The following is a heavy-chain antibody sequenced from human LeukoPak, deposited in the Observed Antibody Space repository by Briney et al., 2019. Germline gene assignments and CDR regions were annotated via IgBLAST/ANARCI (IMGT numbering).Heavy chain of an antibody. CDR1: GGSISGHY. V-gene: IGHV4-59*11. Sequence: PSETLSLTCNVSGGSISGHYWSWIRQPPGKRLEWIGYVYDSGSTNYNPSLSSRVTISLDTSKNQSSLKLTSVTAADTAVYYCARLSGKWTWGQGTLVTVSS. J-gene: IGHJ5*02. D-gene: IGHD1-26*01. CDR2: VYDSGST. CDR3: ARLSGKWT.